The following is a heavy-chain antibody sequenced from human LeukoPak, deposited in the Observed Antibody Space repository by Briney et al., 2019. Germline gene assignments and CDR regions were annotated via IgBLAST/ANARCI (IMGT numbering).Heavy chain of an antibody. CDR1: GFTFSSYG. Sequence: GGSLRLSCAASGFTFSSYGMHWVRQAPGKGLEWLAVIGYDGSNKYYAGSVKGRFTISRDNSKNTLYLQMNSLRVEDTAVYYCARDKLYYDSSGYYSGAFDIWGQGTMVTVSS. J-gene: IGHJ3*02. CDR3: ARDKLYYDSSGYYSGAFDI. CDR2: IGYDGSNK. V-gene: IGHV3-33*01. D-gene: IGHD3-22*01.